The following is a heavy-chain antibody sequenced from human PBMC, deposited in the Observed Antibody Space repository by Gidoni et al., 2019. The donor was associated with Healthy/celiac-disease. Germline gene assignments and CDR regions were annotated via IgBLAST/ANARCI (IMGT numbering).Heavy chain of an antibody. CDR3: ARDRYYGSGNWYYGMDV. J-gene: IGHJ6*02. D-gene: IGHD3-10*01. CDR1: GFTFSRYS. V-gene: IGHV3-21*01. CDR2: ISSSSSYI. Sequence: EVQLVESGGGLVKPGGSLRLSCAASGFTFSRYSMNWVRQVPGKGLEWVSSISSSSSYIYYADSVKGRFTISRDNAKNSLYLQMNSLRAEDTAVYYCARDRYYGSGNWYYGMDVWGQGTTVTVSS.